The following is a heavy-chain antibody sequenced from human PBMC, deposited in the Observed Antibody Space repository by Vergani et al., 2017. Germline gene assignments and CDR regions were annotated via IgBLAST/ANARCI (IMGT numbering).Heavy chain of an antibody. D-gene: IGHD5-18*01. CDR3: ARKAAMVIGVYFDY. V-gene: IGHV3-30-3*01. Sequence: QVQLVQSGAEVKKPGSSVKVSCKASGGTFSSYAMHWVRQAPGKGLEWVAVISYDGSNKYYADSVKGRFTISRDNSKNTLYLQMNSLRAEDTAVYYCARKAAMVIGVYFDYWGQGTLVTVSS. CDR1: GGTFSSYA. CDR2: ISYDGSNK. J-gene: IGHJ4*02.